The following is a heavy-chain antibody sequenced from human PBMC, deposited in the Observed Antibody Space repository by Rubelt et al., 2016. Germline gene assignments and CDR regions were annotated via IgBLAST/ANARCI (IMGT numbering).Heavy chain of an antibody. V-gene: IGHV3-30*04. D-gene: IGHD1-26*01. CDR1: GFTFSSYA. Sequence: VQLVESGGDLVQPGGSLRLSCAASGFTFSSYAMHWVRQAPGKGLEWVAVISFDGSDKYYADSVKGRFTISRDTSKNRRYLQMNSLGAWDTAVYYCVSGPTAEEPLEYWGHGTLVTVSS. CDR2: ISFDGSDK. CDR3: VSGPTAEEPLEY. J-gene: IGHJ4*01.